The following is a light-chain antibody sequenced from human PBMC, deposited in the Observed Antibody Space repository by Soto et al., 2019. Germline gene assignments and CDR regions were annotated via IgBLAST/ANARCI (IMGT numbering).Light chain of an antibody. CDR3: QQYNSYWT. J-gene: IGKJ1*01. CDR1: QSISSW. Sequence: DIQMTQSPSTLSAYVGDRVTITCRASQSISSWLAWYQQKPGKAPKLLIYDASSLGSGVPSRFSGSGSGTEFTLTISSLQPDDFATYYCQQYNSYWTFGQGTKVDI. V-gene: IGKV1-5*01. CDR2: DAS.